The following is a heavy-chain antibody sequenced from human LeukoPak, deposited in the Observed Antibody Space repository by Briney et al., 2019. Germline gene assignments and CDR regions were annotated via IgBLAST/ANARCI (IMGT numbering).Heavy chain of an antibody. J-gene: IGHJ4*02. Sequence: GGSLRLSCAASGFTFSSYAMTWVRQAPGKGLEWVSTIIDTGHSAYYADSVKGRFTIFRDSSKNTLYLQMNSLRAEDTAVYYCAKDRGHPYSNYFIDDWGQGTLVTVSS. V-gene: IGHV3-23*01. CDR3: AKDRGHPYSNYFIDD. D-gene: IGHD4-11*01. CDR2: IIDTGHSA. CDR1: GFTFSSYA.